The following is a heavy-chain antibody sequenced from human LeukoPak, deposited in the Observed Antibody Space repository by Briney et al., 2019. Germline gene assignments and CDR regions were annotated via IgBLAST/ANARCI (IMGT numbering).Heavy chain of an antibody. CDR3: AREDRYSGSPAGY. J-gene: IGHJ4*02. V-gene: IGHV4-39*07. CDR1: GGSISSNNYF. D-gene: IGHD1-26*01. Sequence: PSETLSLTCTVSGGSISSNNYFWAWIRQPPGKGLEWIGSIFYSGSTSYNPSLKSRATISVDTSKNEFSLKLSSVTAADTAVYYCAREDRYSGSPAGYWGQGTLVTVSS. CDR2: IFYSGST.